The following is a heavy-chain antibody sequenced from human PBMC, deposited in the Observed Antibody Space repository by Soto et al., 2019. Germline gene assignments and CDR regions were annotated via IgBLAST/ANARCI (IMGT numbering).Heavy chain of an antibody. V-gene: IGHV4-59*12. CDR1: DGTIIRYC. J-gene: IGHJ5*02. CDR2: IYYSGST. D-gene: IGHD2-21*01. CDR3: AGVRGPYCGGECYPQTPHWFAP. Sequence: SETISVTSTVSDGTIIRYCWRRIRQPPGKGLEWIGYIYYSGSTNYNPSLKSRVTISVDTSKNQFSLKLSSVTAADSAVYYCAGVRGPYCGGECYPQTPHWFAPLGQGTLVTVSS.